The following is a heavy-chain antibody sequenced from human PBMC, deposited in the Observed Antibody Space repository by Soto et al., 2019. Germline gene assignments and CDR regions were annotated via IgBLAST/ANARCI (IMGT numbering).Heavy chain of an antibody. CDR3: ARLHCNSPNCVPLDP. Sequence: QLQLQESGPGLVKPSETLSLTCSVSGGSISSVSYYWGWIRQPPGKGLEWIGSIYYSGSAYYSPSLKSRATMSVDTSKNQLSLELRSVNAADTAVYYCARLHCNSPNCVPLDPWGQGTLVTVSS. V-gene: IGHV4-39*01. D-gene: IGHD2-2*01. CDR2: IYYSGSA. CDR1: GGSISSVSYY. J-gene: IGHJ5*02.